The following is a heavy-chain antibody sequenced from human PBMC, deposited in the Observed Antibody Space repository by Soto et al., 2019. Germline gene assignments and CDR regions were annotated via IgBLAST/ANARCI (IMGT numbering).Heavy chain of an antibody. Sequence: GGSLRLSCAASGFTFSSYAMSWPRQAPGKRLEWVSAISGSGGSTYYADSVKGRFTISRDNSKNTLYLQMNSLRAEDTAVYYCAKDFDSGGYYYFDYWGQGTLVTVSS. D-gene: IGHD3-22*01. V-gene: IGHV3-23*01. CDR3: AKDFDSGGYYYFDY. CDR2: ISGSGGST. CDR1: GFTFSSYA. J-gene: IGHJ4*02.